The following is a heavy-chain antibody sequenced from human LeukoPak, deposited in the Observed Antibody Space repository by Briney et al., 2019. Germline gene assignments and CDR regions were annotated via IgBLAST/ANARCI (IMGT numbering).Heavy chain of an antibody. CDR3: ARDLQGSGFDY. CDR2: IYSGGST. J-gene: IGHJ4*02. CDR1: GFTVSSNY. D-gene: IGHD6-19*01. V-gene: IGHV3-53*01. Sequence: GGSLRLSCAASGFTVSSNYMSWVRQAPGKGLEWVSVIYSGGSTYYADSVKGRFTISRDNSKNTLYLQMNSLRAEDTAVYYGARDLQGSGFDYWGQGTLVTVSS.